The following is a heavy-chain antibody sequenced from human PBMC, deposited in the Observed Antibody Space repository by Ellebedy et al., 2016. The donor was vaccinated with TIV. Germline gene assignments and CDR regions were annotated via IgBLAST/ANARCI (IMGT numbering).Heavy chain of an antibody. J-gene: IGHJ4*02. V-gene: IGHV3-23*01. CDR1: GFIFHFYA. D-gene: IGHD5-18*01. Sequence: GESLKISCAATGFIFHFYAMTWVRQAPGKGLAWVSAISGSGAKTYYADSVKGRFTNSRDNSKNTLYLQLDGLRVEETAVYFWATKVGEGIQLWGGFDSWGQGTLVTVAS. CDR2: ISGSGAKT. CDR3: ATKVGEGIQLWGGFDS.